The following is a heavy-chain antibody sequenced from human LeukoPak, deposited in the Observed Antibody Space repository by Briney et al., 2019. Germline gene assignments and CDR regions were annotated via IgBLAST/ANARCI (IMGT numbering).Heavy chain of an antibody. CDR1: GGSFSGYY. CDR2: INHSGST. CDR3: ASIRPANDSSGYYSDY. D-gene: IGHD3-22*01. Sequence: SETLSLTCAVYGGSFSGYYWSWMRQPPGKGLEWIGEINHSGSTNYNPSLKSRVTISVDTSKNQFSLKLSLVIAAVTAVDYCASIRPANDSSGYYSDYWGLGTLVTVSS. V-gene: IGHV4-34*01. J-gene: IGHJ4*02.